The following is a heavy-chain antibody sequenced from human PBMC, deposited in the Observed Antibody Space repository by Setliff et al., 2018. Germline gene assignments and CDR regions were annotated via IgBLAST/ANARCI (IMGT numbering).Heavy chain of an antibody. V-gene: IGHV1-69*13. Sequence: EASVKVSCKASGDTFSSSAISWVRQAPGQGLEWMGGIIPIFGTANYAQKFQGRVTITADESTSTAYMELSSLRSEDTAVYYCARDGDNYYDSSGYYLNHAFDIWGQGTMVT. CDR1: GDTFSSSA. J-gene: IGHJ3*02. CDR2: IIPIFGTA. D-gene: IGHD3-22*01. CDR3: ARDGDNYYDSSGYYLNHAFDI.